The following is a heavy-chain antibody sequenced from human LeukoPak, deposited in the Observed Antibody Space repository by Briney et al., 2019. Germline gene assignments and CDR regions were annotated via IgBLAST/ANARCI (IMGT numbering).Heavy chain of an antibody. Sequence: SETLSLTCTVSGGSISSYYWSWIRQPAGKGLEWIGLIYTSGSTTYNPSLMCRVTMSADTSKNQSSLKLSSVTSADTAVYYFTRDQYRRITIFGVVPDYYYMDVWGKGTTVTVSS. V-gene: IGHV4-4*07. CDR2: IYTSGST. J-gene: IGHJ6*03. CDR1: GGSISSYY. CDR3: TRDQYRRITIFGVVPDYYYMDV. D-gene: IGHD3-3*01.